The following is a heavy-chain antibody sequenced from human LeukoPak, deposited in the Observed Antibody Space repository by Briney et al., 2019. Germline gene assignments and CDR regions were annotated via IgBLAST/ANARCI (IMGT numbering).Heavy chain of an antibody. J-gene: IGHJ4*02. CDR3: AVAAADNDY. Sequence: GRSQRLSCAASGFTFSSYSMNWVRQAPGKGLEWVSYISSSSSTIYYADSVKGRFTISRDNAKNSLYLQMNSLRAEDTAVYYCAVAAADNDYWGQGTLVTVSS. CDR1: GFTFSSYS. CDR2: ISSSSSTI. D-gene: IGHD6-13*01. V-gene: IGHV3-48*01.